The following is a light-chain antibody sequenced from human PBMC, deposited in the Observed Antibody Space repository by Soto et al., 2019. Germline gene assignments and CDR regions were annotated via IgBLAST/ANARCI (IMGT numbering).Light chain of an antibody. J-gene: IGKJ4*01. V-gene: IGKV3-20*01. CDR3: QQYGSSPPLA. Sequence: EIVLTQSPGTLSLSPGERATLSCRASQSVWSNYVAWYQQKPDQAPRLLIYRASNRATGIPDRFSGSGSGTDFTLTISRLEPEDFAVYYCQQYGSSPPLAFGGGTKVEIK. CDR2: RAS. CDR1: QSVWSNY.